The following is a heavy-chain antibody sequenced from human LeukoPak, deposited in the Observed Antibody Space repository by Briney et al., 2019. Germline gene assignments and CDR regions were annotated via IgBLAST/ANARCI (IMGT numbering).Heavy chain of an antibody. V-gene: IGHV1-2*02. CDR3: ARHLSATTFQSPYYYYYMDV. J-gene: IGHJ6*03. D-gene: IGHD1-1*01. CDR2: INPNSGGT. Sequence: ASVKVSCKASGYTFTGYYMHWVRQAPGQGLEWMGWINPNSGGTNYAQKFQGRVTMTRDTSISTAYLELSRLRSDDSAVYYCARHLSATTFQSPYYYYYMDVWGKGTTVTVSS. CDR1: GYTFTGYY.